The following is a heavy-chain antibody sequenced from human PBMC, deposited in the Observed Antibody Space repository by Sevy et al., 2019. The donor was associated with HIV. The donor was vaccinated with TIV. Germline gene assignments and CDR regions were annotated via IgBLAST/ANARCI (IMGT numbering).Heavy chain of an antibody. Sequence: GGSLRLSCTASGFTFSSYAMTWVRQAPGKGLEWVSVTNGRGSSTYYADSVKGRFTISRDNSKNTLYLQMDSLRGENTAVYYCVKGDFDFWGLEMKSYLGLHVWGQGTTVTVSS. CDR3: VKGDFDFWGLEMKSYLGLHV. V-gene: IGHV3-23*01. CDR2: TNGRGSST. D-gene: IGHD3-3*01. CDR1: GFTFSSYA. J-gene: IGHJ6*02.